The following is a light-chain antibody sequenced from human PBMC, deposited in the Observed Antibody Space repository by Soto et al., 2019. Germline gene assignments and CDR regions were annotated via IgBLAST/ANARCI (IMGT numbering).Light chain of an antibody. Sequence: DIVMTQSPLSLSVTPGEPASISCRSSQSLLHNNGYNYVDWYLQKPGQSPQLLIYLGSNRASGVPDRFSGSGSGTDFTLKISRVEAEDVGVYYCMQPLQSWTFGQGTKVDIK. CDR2: LGS. J-gene: IGKJ1*01. CDR1: QSLLHNNGYNY. V-gene: IGKV2-28*01. CDR3: MQPLQSWT.